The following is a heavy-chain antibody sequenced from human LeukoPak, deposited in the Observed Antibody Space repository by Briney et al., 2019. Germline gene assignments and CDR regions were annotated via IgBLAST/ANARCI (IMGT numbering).Heavy chain of an antibody. V-gene: IGHV3-30*04. J-gene: IGHJ5*02. CDR3: ARARAGGVPWFDP. CDR2: ISYDGSNK. Sequence: GGSLRLSCAASGFTFSSYAMHWVRQAPGKGLEWVAVISYDGSNKYYADSVKGRFTISRDNSKNTLYLQMNSLRAEDTAVYYCARARAGGVPWFDPWGQGTLVTVSS. CDR1: GFTFSSYA. D-gene: IGHD2-8*02.